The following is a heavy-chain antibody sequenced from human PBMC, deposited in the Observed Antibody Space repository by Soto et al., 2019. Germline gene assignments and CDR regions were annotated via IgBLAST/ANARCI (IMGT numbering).Heavy chain of an antibody. CDR3: AKSRGGSSWYEGDS. Sequence: QVQLVESGGGVVQPGRSLRLSYAASGFTFSSYGMHWVRQAPGKGLEWVAVISYAGDYQYYADSVKGRFTISRDNSKNTLYLQMNTLRPEDTAVYFCAKSRGGSSWYEGDSWGQGTLVTVSS. CDR2: ISYAGDYQ. J-gene: IGHJ4*02. V-gene: IGHV3-30*18. CDR1: GFTFSSYG. D-gene: IGHD6-13*01.